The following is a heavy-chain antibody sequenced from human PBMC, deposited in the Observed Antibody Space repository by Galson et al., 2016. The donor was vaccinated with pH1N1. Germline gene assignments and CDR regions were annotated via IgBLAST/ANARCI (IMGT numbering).Heavy chain of an antibody. CDR1: GFTFSNYW. CDR3: AKDDYPLIIGLRRAWGMNV. V-gene: IGHV3-30*18. CDR2: ISYDGTNK. J-gene: IGHJ6*02. Sequence: SLRLSCAASGFTFSNYWMTWVRQAPGKGLEWVALISYDGTNKYYGDSVKGRCSISRDNSKNTLYLQMNSLRAEDTAVYYCAKDDYPLIIGLRRAWGMNVWGQGTTVIVSS. D-gene: IGHD3-16*01.